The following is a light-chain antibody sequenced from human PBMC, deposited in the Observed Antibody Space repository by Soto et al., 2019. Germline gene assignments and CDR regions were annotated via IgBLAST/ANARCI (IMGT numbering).Light chain of an antibody. CDR3: QQCSNWPLT. J-gene: IGKJ4*02. V-gene: IGKV3-11*01. CDR1: QSVSTY. CDR2: DAT. Sequence: EVVLTQSPATLSLSPGARATLSCSASQSVSTYLAWYQQKPGQAPRLLVYDATNRATGIPARVSGSVSGTDFTVTFSSLEPEDFAVYCCQQCSNWPLTGGGGTKVEIK.